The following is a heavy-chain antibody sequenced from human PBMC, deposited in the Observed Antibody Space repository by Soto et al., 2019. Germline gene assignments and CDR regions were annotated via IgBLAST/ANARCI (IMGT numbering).Heavy chain of an antibody. D-gene: IGHD2-15*01. J-gene: IGHJ3*02. CDR3: ARDGPPRYCSGGSCYWNAFDI. V-gene: IGHV3-21*01. CDR1: GFTFSSYS. CDR2: ISSSSSYI. Sequence: GGSLRLSCAASGFTFSSYSMNWVRQAPGKGLEWVSSISSSSSYIYYADSVKGRFTISRDNAKNSLYLQMNSLRAEDTAVYYCARDGPPRYCSGGSCYWNAFDIWGQGTMVTVSS.